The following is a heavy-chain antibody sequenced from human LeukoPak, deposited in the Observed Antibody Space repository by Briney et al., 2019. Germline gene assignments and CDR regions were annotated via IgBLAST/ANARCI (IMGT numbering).Heavy chain of an antibody. CDR2: IYHSGST. D-gene: IGHD4-23*01. CDR1: GGSISSSNW. J-gene: IGHJ6*02. CDR3: ARNRTVVIGALRYYYGMDV. Sequence: SGTLSLTCAVSGGSISSSNWWSWVRQPPGKGLEWIGEIYHSGSTNYNPSLKSRVTISVDKSKNQFSLKLSSVTAADTAVYYCARNRTVVIGALRYYYGMDVWGQGTTVTVSS. V-gene: IGHV4-4*02.